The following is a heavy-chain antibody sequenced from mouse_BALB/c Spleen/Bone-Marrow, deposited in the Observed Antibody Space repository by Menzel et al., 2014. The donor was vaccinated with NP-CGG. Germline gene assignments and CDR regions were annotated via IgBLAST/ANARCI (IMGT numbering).Heavy chain of an antibody. CDR3: ARGITTGYFDY. Sequence: QVQLQESGAGVVRPGASVQVSCQASGFAFPKYLIEWVKQRPGQGLEWIGGINPGSGSTNYNEKFKGKATLTADKSSSTAYMQLSSLTSEDSAVYFCARGITTGYFDYGGQGTPLTVST. CDR2: INPGSGST. CDR1: GFAFPKYL. D-gene: IGHD1-1*01. J-gene: IGHJ2*01. V-gene: IGHV1-54*01.